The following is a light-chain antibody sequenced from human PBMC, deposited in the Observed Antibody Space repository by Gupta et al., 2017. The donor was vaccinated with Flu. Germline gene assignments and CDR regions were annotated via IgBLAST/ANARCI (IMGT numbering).Light chain of an antibody. CDR2: KDS. Sequence: QTARITCSGDSWPNPYGYWYQQKAGQAPVLVMYKDSERPSGIPERFSGSSSGTTLTLIIREVQAEDEADYYCQSAASDANFVIFVGGT. V-gene: IGLV3-25*03. J-gene: IGLJ2*01. CDR1: SWPNPY. CDR3: QSAASDANFVI.